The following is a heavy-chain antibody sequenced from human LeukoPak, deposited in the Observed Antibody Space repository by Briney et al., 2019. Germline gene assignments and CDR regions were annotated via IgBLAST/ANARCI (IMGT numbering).Heavy chain of an antibody. CDR2: ISGSGGTT. D-gene: IGHD3-9*01. J-gene: IGHJ4*02. CDR1: GFTFSSYA. Sequence: GGSLRLSCAASGFTFSSYAMSWVRQAPGKGLEWVSAISGSGGTTYYADSVKGRFTISRDNSKNTLYLQMNSLRAEDTALHYCAKGEVRYFDWLSGDYWGQGTLVTVSS. CDR3: AKGEVRYFDWLSGDY. V-gene: IGHV3-23*01.